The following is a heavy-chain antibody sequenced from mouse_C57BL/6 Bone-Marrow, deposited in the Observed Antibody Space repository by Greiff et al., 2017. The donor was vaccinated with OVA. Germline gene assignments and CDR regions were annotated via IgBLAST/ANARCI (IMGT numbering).Heavy chain of an antibody. D-gene: IGHD2-5*01. CDR1: GYTFTSYW. Sequence: QVQLKQPGAELVMPGASVKLSCKASGYTFTSYWMHWVKQRPGQGLEWIGEIDPSDSYTNYNQKFKGKSTLTVDKSSSTAYMQLSSLTSEDSAVYYCARDSNSYYYAMDYWGQGTSVTVSS. V-gene: IGHV1-69*01. J-gene: IGHJ4*01. CDR2: IDPSDSYT. CDR3: ARDSNSYYYAMDY.